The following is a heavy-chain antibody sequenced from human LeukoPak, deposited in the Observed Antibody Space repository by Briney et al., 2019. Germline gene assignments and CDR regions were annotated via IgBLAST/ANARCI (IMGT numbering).Heavy chain of an antibody. CDR2: ISPNSGGT. CDR1: GYAFTDYY. D-gene: IGHD3-10*01. V-gene: IGHV1-2*02. Sequence: ASVKVSCKASGYAFTDYYMHWVRQAPGQGLEWMGWISPNSGGTNYAQKFQGRVTMTRDTSINTAYMELSRLRSDDTAIYYCARESLVRLTSGFDIWGQGTMVTVSS. J-gene: IGHJ3*02. CDR3: ARESLVRLTSGFDI.